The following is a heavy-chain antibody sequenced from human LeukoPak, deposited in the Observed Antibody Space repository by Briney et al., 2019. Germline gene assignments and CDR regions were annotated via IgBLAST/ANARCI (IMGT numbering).Heavy chain of an antibody. Sequence: ASVKVSCKVSGYTLTELSMHWVRQAPGKGLEWMGWISAYNGNTNYAQKLQGRVTMTTDTSTSTAYMELRSLRSDDTAVYYCARDRVLVVVPAAIDYWGQGTLVTVSS. D-gene: IGHD2-2*01. CDR2: ISAYNGNT. CDR3: ARDRVLVVVPAAIDY. V-gene: IGHV1-18*01. CDR1: GYTLTELS. J-gene: IGHJ4*02.